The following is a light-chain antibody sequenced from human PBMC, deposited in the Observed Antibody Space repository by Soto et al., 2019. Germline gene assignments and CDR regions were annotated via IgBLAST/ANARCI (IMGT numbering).Light chain of an antibody. Sequence: LTQPASVSWSPGQSLTISCTGTSSDVGSHNVVSWYQHHPGKAPKLIIYEATKWPSGVSTRFSGSKSGNTASLTISGLQAEDEADYYCCSFAGTNTFVFGTGTKVTVL. V-gene: IGLV2-23*01. CDR3: CSFAGTNTFV. CDR1: SSDVGSHNV. J-gene: IGLJ1*01. CDR2: EAT.